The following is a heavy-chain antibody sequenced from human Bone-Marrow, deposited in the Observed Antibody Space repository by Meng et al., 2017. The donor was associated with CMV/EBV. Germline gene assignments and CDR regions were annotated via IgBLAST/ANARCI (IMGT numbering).Heavy chain of an antibody. J-gene: IGHJ4*02. Sequence: PGGSLRISCKGSGYGFPSYWISWVRQLPGKGLEWMVKIDPGASYTNYSPSFQGHVTISADKSISTAYLQCSSLKASDTAMYYCASSDYWGQGTLVTVSS. CDR2: IDPGASYT. V-gene: IGHV5-10-1*01. CDR1: GYGFPSYW. CDR3: ASSDY.